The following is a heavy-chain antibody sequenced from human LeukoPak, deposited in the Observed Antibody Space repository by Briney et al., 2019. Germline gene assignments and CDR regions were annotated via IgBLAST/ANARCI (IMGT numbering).Heavy chain of an antibody. CDR1: GFTFSSYS. CDR3: ARVQGCSSTSCPVDY. Sequence: GGSLRLSCAASGFTFSSYSMNWVRQAPGKGLEWVSSISSSSSYIYYADSVKGRFTISRDNAKNSLYLQMNSLRAEDTAVYYCARVQGCSSTSCPVDYWGQGTLVTVSS. V-gene: IGHV3-21*01. D-gene: IGHD2-2*01. J-gene: IGHJ4*02. CDR2: ISSSSSYI.